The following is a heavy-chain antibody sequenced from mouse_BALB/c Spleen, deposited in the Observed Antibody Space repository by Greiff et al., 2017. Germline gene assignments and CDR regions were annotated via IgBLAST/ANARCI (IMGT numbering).Heavy chain of an antibody. J-gene: IGHJ1*01. V-gene: IGHV3-8*02. D-gene: IGHD1-1*01. CDR2: ISYSGST. CDR1: GDSITSGY. CDR3: SRCYGSSYGWYFDV. Sequence: EVQLQQSGPSLVKPSQTLSLTCSVTGDSITSGYWNWIRKFPGNKLEYMGYISYSGSTYYNPSLKSRISITRDTSKNQYYLQLNSVTTEDTATYYWSRCYGSSYGWYFDVWGAGTTVTVSS.